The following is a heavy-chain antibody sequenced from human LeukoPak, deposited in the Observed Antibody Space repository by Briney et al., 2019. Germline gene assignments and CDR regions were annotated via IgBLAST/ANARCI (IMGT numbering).Heavy chain of an antibody. Sequence: SQTLSLTCVISGDSVSSNSAAWNWIRQSPSRGLEWLGRTYYRSKWYNDYAVSVRSRITINPDTSKNQFSLQLNSVTPDDTAVYYCARELNSGSYYYYYYMDVWGKGTTVTVSS. CDR1: GDSVSSNSAA. CDR3: ARELNSGSYYYYYYMDV. CDR2: TYYRSKWYN. J-gene: IGHJ6*03. V-gene: IGHV6-1*01. D-gene: IGHD1-26*01.